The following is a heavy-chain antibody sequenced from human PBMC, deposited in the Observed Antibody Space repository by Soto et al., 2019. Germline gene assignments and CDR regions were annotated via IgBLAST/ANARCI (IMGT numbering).Heavy chain of an antibody. D-gene: IGHD6-13*01. V-gene: IGHV3-23*01. CDR1: GFTFSSYA. CDR3: AKDPDSSGWYGWWFDY. J-gene: IGHJ4*02. CDR2: ISGSGGST. Sequence: GGSLRLSCAASGFTFSSYAMSWVRQAPGKGLEWVSAISGSGGSTYYADSVKGRFTISRDNSKNTLYLQMNSLRAEDTAVYYCAKDPDSSGWYGWWFDYRGQGTLVTVSS.